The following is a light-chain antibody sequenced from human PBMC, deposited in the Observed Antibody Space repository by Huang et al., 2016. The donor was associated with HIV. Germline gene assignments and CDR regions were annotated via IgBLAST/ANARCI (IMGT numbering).Light chain of an antibody. CDR2: WAA. Sequence: DIVVTQSPDSLAVYLGERATINCKSSQNVLFRSNSKNYLAWYQQKPGQPPKLLIYWAATRESGVPERFSVSGSGTDFSLTISSLQAEDVAVYYCQQYFITPWTFGQGTKVEIK. CDR3: QQYFITPWT. V-gene: IGKV4-1*01. J-gene: IGKJ1*01. CDR1: QNVLFRSNSKNY.